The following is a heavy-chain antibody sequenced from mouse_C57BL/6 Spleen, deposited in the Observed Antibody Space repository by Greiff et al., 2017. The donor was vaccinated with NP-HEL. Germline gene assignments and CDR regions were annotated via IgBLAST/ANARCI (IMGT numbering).Heavy chain of an antibody. D-gene: IGHD5-1-1*01. CDR1: GSAFSSYW. CDR3: ARGGYTHEGAMDY. J-gene: IGHJ4*01. V-gene: IGHV1-80*01. Sequence: VKLQESGAELVKPGASVKISCKASGSAFSSYWMNWVKQRPGKGLEWIGQIYPGDGDTNYNGKFKGKATLTADKSSSTAYMQLSSLTSEDSAVYFCARGGYTHEGAMDYWGQGTSVTVSS. CDR2: IYPGDGDT.